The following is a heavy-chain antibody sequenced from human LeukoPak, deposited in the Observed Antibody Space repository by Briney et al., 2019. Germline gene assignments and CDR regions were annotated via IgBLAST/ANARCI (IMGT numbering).Heavy chain of an antibody. D-gene: IGHD2-2*02. J-gene: IGHJ6*03. Sequence: ASAKVSCKASGSTFISYAISWVRQAPGQGLEWMGGIIPIFGTANYAQKFQGRVTITTDESTSTAYMELSSLRSEDTAVYNCARAIPYYYYYYMDVWGKGTTVTVSS. V-gene: IGHV1-69*05. CDR2: IIPIFGTA. CDR1: GSTFISYA. CDR3: ARAIPYYYYYYMDV.